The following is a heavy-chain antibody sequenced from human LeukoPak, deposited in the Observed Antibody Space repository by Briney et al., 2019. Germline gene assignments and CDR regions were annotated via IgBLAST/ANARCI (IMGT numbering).Heavy chain of an antibody. J-gene: IGHJ4*02. D-gene: IGHD4-17*01. Sequence: SVKVSCKASGYTFTSYAMHWVRQAPGQRLEWMGWINAGNGNTKYSQKFQGRVTITRDTSASTAYMELSSLRSEDTAVYYCAGVDPAVTNWDYFDYWGQGTLVTVSS. V-gene: IGHV1-3*01. CDR2: INAGNGNT. CDR1: GYTFTSYA. CDR3: AGVDPAVTNWDYFDY.